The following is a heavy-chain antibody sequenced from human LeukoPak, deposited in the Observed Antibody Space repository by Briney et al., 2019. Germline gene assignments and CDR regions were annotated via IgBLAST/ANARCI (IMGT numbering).Heavy chain of an antibody. CDR1: GFTFSSYS. CDR3: AKDRRGRGVNPRGLFDY. CDR2: ISSSSSYI. D-gene: IGHD3-10*01. V-gene: IGHV3-21*04. Sequence: GGSLRLSCAASGFTFSSYSMNWVRQAPGEGLEWVSSISSSSSYIYYADSVKGRFTISRDNAKNSLYLQMNSLRTEDTAVYYCAKDRRGRGVNPRGLFDYWGQGTLVTVSS. J-gene: IGHJ4*02.